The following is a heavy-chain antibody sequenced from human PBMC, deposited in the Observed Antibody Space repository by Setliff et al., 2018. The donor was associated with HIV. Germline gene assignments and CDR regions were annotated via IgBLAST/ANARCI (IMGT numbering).Heavy chain of an antibody. CDR3: ALTGHRLLRGYMDV. CDR1: DDPISSYY. J-gene: IGHJ6*03. D-gene: IGHD2-15*01. CDR2: LYVSGDT. V-gene: IGHV4-4*07. Sequence: KPSETLSLTCYVTDDPISSYYWGWVRQPAGKGLEWIGRLYVSGDTNYNPSLKSRVTMSLDTSKKHFSLNLKSVTAADTAVYYCALTGHRLLRGYMDVWGKGTTVTVTS.